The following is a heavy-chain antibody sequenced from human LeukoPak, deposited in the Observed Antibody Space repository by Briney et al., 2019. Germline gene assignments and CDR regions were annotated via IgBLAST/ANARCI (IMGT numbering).Heavy chain of an antibody. CDR1: GFTFGDYA. J-gene: IGHJ4*02. CDR3: TRVLPLQLGIEY. D-gene: IGHD7-27*01. Sequence: PGGSLRLSCTASGFTFGDYAMSWVRQAPGKGLEWVGFIRSKAYGGTTEYAASVKGRFTISRDDSKSIAYLQMNSLKTEDTAVYYCTRVLPLQLGIEYWGQGTLVTVSS. V-gene: IGHV3-49*04. CDR2: IRSKAYGGTT.